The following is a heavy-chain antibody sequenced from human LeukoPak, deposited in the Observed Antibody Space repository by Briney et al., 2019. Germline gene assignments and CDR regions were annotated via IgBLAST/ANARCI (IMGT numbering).Heavy chain of an antibody. CDR1: GGSISSSSYY. V-gene: IGHV4-39*07. CDR3: ARDLGALYSYYDY. J-gene: IGHJ4*02. Sequence: PSETLSLTCTVSGGSISSSSYYWGWIRQPPGKGLEWIGSIYYSGSTYYNPSLKSRVTISVDTSKNQFSLKLSSVTAADTAVYYCARDLGALYSYYDYWGQGTLVTVSS. CDR2: IYYSGST. D-gene: IGHD5-18*01.